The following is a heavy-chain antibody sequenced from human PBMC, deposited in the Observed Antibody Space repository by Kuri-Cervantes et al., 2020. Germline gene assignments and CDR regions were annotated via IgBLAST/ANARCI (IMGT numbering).Heavy chain of an antibody. CDR1: GFTFSSYG. D-gene: IGHD6-13*01. J-gene: IGHJ6*02. V-gene: IGHV3-NL1*01. CDR3: ARNGYPAAGTVVSGYYYYYGMDV. Sequence: GESLKISCAASGFTFSSYGMHWVRQAPGKGLEWVSVIYSGGSTYYADSVKGRFTISRDNSKNTLYLQMNSLRAEDTAVYYCARNGYPAAGTVVSGYYYYYGMDVWGQGTTVTVSS. CDR2: IYSGGST.